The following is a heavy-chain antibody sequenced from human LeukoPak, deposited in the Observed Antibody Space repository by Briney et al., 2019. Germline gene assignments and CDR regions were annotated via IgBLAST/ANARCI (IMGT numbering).Heavy chain of an antibody. J-gene: IGHJ4*02. CDR1: GFTFSSYG. CDR2: IRSDGRDK. V-gene: IGHV3-30*02. Sequence: GGSLRLSCAASGFTFSSYGMHWVRRTPGKGLEWVAFIRSDGRDKYYADSVKGRFTISRDTSTNTLYLQMNDLRTEDTAPYYCVKDEDWGFGSWGQGTPVTVSS. CDR3: VKDEDWGFGS. D-gene: IGHD7-27*01.